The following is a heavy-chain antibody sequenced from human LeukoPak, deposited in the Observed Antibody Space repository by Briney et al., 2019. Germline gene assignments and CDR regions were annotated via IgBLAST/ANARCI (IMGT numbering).Heavy chain of an antibody. D-gene: IGHD6-13*01. CDR2: INGDGSTI. V-gene: IGHV3-74*01. CDR1: GFTFNGHW. Sequence: PGGSLRLSCEASGFTFNGHWMHWVRQAPGKGLVWVSLINGDGSTISYADSAKGRFTISRDNAKNRLYLQMNSLGAEDTAVYYCASTIGSAGTQYWGQGTLVTASS. CDR3: ASTIGSAGTQY. J-gene: IGHJ4*02.